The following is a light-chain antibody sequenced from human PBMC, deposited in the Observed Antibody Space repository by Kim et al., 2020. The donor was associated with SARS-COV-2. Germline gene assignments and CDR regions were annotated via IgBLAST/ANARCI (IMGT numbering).Light chain of an antibody. V-gene: IGLV2-8*01. J-gene: IGLJ2*01. Sequence: QSVLTQPPSASGSPGQSVTISCTGTHSDVGRFNYVSWYQNHPGRAPKLMIYEVSRRPSGVPDRFSGSKSGNTASLTVSGLQAEDEADYYCSSYTDSNTLIFGGGTQLTVL. CDR3: SSYTDSNTLI. CDR2: EVS. CDR1: HSDVGRFNY.